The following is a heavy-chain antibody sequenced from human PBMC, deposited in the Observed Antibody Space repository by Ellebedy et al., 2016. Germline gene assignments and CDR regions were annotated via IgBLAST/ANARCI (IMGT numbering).Heavy chain of an antibody. J-gene: IGHJ4*02. V-gene: IGHV3-7*01. CDR2: IKQDGSEK. CDR3: ARRENFDCFDY. CDR1: GFTSRGYW. D-gene: IGHD3-9*01. Sequence: GESLKISCAASGFTSRGYWMSWVRQAPGKGLEWVANIKQDGSEKYYVDAVKGRFTTSRDNAKNSLHLQMTSLRAEDTAVYYCARRENFDCFDYWGQGSLVTVSS.